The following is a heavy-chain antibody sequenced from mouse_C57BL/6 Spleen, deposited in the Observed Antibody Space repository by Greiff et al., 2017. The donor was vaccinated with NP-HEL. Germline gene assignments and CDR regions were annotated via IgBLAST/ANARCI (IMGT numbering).Heavy chain of an antibody. Sequence: EVQLQQSGPELVKPGATVKISCKASGYSFTDYNMNWVKQSNGKSLEWIGVINPNYGTTSYNQKFKGKATLTVDQSSSTAYMQLNSLTSEDSAVYYCARRVYYGNYRYFDVWGTGTTVTVSS. D-gene: IGHD2-1*01. V-gene: IGHV1-39*01. CDR1: GYSFTDYN. CDR2: INPNYGTT. CDR3: ARRVYYGNYRYFDV. J-gene: IGHJ1*03.